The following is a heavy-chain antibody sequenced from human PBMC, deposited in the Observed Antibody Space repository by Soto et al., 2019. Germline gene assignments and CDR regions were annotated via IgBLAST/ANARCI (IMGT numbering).Heavy chain of an antibody. V-gene: IGHV3-30*18. J-gene: IGHJ6*02. D-gene: IGHD3-3*01. Sequence: QVQLVESGGGLVKPGGSLRLSCAASGFTFSDYYMNWVRQAPGKGLEWVAVISYDGSNKYYADSVKGRFTISRDNSKNTLYLQMNSLRAEDTAVYYCAKTYYDFWSGYPLGYYGMDVWGQGTTVTVSS. CDR1: GFTFSDYY. CDR3: AKTYYDFWSGYPLGYYGMDV. CDR2: ISYDGSNK.